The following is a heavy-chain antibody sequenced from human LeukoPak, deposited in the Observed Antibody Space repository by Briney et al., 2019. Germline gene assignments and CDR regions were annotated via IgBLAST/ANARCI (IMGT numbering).Heavy chain of an antibody. V-gene: IGHV4-61*02. D-gene: IGHD3-22*01. CDR2: IYTSENT. CDR3: ARTPIYYFDNSGYYN. Sequence: PSETLSLTCTVSGGSISSGSYYWNWIRQPAGKGLEWIGRIYTSENTNYNPSLKSRVTISVDTSKNQFSLKLTSVTAADTAVYYCARTPIYYFDNSGYYNWGQGTLVTVSS. J-gene: IGHJ4*02. CDR1: GGSISSGSYY.